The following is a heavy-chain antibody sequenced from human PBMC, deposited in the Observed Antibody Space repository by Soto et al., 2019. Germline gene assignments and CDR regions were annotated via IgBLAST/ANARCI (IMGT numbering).Heavy chain of an antibody. V-gene: IGHV3-33*01. CDR1: GFTFSSYG. CDR2: IWYDGSNK. CDR3: ARDSGSNYYYYMDV. Sequence: GGSLRLSCAASGFTFSSYGMHGVRQAPGKGLEWVAVIWYDGSNKYYADSVKGRFTISRDNSKNTLYLQMNSLRAEDTAVYYCARDSGSNYYYYMDVWGKGTTVTVSS. J-gene: IGHJ6*03. D-gene: IGHD3-10*01.